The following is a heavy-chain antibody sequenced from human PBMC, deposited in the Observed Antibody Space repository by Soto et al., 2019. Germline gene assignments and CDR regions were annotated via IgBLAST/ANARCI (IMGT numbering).Heavy chain of an antibody. D-gene: IGHD1-7*01. V-gene: IGHV3-23*01. CDR1: GFTFSRYG. CDR3: VKLRLELLYLDS. J-gene: IGHJ4*02. CDR2: ITGSGDST. Sequence: EVQLSESGGGLVQPGGSLRLSCAASGFTFSRYGMSWVRQAPGKGLEWVLAITGSGDSTYYADSVKGRFTISRDSSNNTVYLQMNSLRADDTAVYYCVKLRLELLYLDSWGLGALVIVSS.